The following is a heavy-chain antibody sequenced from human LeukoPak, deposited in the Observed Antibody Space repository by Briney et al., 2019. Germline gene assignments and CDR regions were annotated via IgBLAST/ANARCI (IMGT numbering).Heavy chain of an antibody. CDR1: GGSFNSGRYY. CDR2: VFYSGTT. CDR3: ARGIRLRLGELSYPGPLDYYYGVDV. Sequence: SETLSLTCTVTGGSFNSGRYYWSWIRQPPGKGLEWIGYVFYSGTTDYNPSLKSRLTISMDTSKNHFSLNLRSVTAADTAVYYCARGIRLRLGELSYPGPLDYYYGVDVWGQGTTVTVSS. V-gene: IGHV4-61*03. J-gene: IGHJ6*02. D-gene: IGHD3-16*02.